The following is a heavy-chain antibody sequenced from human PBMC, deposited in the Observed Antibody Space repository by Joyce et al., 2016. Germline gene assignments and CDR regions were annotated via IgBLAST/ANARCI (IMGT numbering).Heavy chain of an antibody. CDR1: GVSISSGKW. J-gene: IGHJ6*02. CDR2: IYNSGSG. V-gene: IGHV4-4*02. D-gene: IGHD2-2*03. CDR3: VRGAGYCISTSCSRASYYDDGMDV. Sequence: QVQLQESGSGLVKPSGTLSLTCAVSGVSISSGKWVSWVRQPPGKGVEWIGAIYNSGSGSYNPSLKSRVTISVDKSKNQFALKVNSVTAADTAVYYCVRGAGYCISTSCSRASYYDDGMDVWGQGTTVTVSS.